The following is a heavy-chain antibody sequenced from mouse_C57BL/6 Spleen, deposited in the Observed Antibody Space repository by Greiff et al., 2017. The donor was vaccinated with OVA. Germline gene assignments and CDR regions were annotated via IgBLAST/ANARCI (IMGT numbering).Heavy chain of an antibody. V-gene: IGHV3-6*01. J-gene: IGHJ4*01. CDR2: ISYDGSN. Sequence: EVHLVESGPGLVKPSQSLSLTCSVTGYSITSGYYWNWIRQFPGNKLEWMGYISYDGSNNYNPSLKNRISITRDTSKNQFFLKLNSVTTEDTATYYCARERVYYDYEGAMDYWGQGTSVTVSS. D-gene: IGHD2-4*01. CDR1: GYSITSGYY. CDR3: ARERVYYDYEGAMDY.